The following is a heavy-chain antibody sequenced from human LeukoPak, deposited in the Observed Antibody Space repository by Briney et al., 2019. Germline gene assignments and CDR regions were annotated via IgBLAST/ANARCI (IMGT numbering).Heavy chain of an antibody. Sequence: PSQTLSLTCTVSGDSISSGDYYWSWIRQHPGKGLEWIGYIYYSGSTYYNPSLKSRVTISVDTSKNQFSLKLRSVTAADTAVYYCAREASVVRGVTPLNWFDPWGQGTLVTVSS. D-gene: IGHD3-10*01. V-gene: IGHV4-31*03. CDR3: AREASVVRGVTPLNWFDP. CDR2: IYYSGST. CDR1: GDSISSGDYY. J-gene: IGHJ5*02.